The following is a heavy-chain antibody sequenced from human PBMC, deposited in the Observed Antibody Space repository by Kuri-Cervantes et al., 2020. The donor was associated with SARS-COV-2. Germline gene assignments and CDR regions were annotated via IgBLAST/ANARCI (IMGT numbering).Heavy chain of an antibody. CDR2: INAGNGNT. J-gene: IGHJ6*02. CDR3: AAWHYYGSGSYDYGMDV. CDR1: GYTFTSYA. D-gene: IGHD3-10*01. V-gene: IGHV1-3*01. Sequence: ASVKVSCKASGYTFTSYAMHWVRQAPGQRLEWMGWINAGNGNTKYSQKFQGRVTITRDTSASTAYMELSSLRSEDTAVYYCAAWHYYGSGSYDYGMDVWGQGTTVTVSS.